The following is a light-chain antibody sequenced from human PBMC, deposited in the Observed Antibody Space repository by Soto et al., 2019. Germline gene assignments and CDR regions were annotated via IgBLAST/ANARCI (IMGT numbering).Light chain of an antibody. Sequence: IVMTQSPVTLSVSPGERATLSCRASQSVSSNLAWYQQKPGQAPRLLIYGASTRATGIPARFSGSGSGTEFALTISSLQSEDFAIYYCQQYDKWYTFGQGTKLEIK. J-gene: IGKJ2*01. CDR3: QQYDKWYT. V-gene: IGKV3-15*01. CDR1: QSVSSN. CDR2: GAS.